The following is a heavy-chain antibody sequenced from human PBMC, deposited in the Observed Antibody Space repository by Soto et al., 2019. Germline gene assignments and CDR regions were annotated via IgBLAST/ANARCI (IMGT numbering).Heavy chain of an antibody. Sequence: GGSLRLSCAASGFTFSTYWMSWVRQAPGKGLEWVANIKPDGREKDYVGSVKGRSTISRDNAKNSVDLQLTSLRDEDTAVYYCARGGGYTYGWNVWGQGTTVTVSS. D-gene: IGHD5-18*01. V-gene: IGHV3-7*03. CDR2: IKPDGREK. CDR1: GFTFSTYW. J-gene: IGHJ6*02. CDR3: ARGGGYTYGWNV.